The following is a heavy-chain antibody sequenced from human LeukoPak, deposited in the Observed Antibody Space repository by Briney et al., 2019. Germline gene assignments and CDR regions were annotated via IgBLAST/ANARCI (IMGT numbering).Heavy chain of an antibody. CDR1: GDSINSMSYY. V-gene: IGHV4-39*01. D-gene: IGHD6-19*01. Sequence: SETLSLTCTVSGDSINSMSYYWDWIRQPPGKGLEWIGNLYYGGNTHYNPSLKSRVTISADTSNNQFSLNLSSVTATDTAVYYCASRQRYNSGWYFDCWGQGALVTVSS. CDR3: ASRQRYNSGWYFDC. J-gene: IGHJ4*02. CDR2: LYYGGNT.